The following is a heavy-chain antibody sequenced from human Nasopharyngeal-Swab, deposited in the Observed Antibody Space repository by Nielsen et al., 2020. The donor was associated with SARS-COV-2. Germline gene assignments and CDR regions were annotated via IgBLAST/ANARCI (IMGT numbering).Heavy chain of an antibody. CDR3: ARGGATYYDFWSGNYKGMGMDV. CDR1: GFTFSSYS. J-gene: IGHJ6*02. Sequence: GESLKISCAASGFTFSSYSMNWVRQAPGKGLEWVSSISSSSSYIYYADSVKGRFTISRDNAKNSLYLQMNSLRAEDTAVYYCARGGATYYDFWSGNYKGMGMDVWGQGTTVTVSS. V-gene: IGHV3-21*01. CDR2: ISSSSSYI. D-gene: IGHD3-3*01.